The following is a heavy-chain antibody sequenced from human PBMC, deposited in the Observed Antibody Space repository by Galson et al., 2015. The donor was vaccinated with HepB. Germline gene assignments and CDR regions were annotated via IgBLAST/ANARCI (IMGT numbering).Heavy chain of an antibody. CDR3: ARGWGYFDY. D-gene: IGHD1-26*01. J-gene: IGHJ4*02. CDR2: IYASGAT. CDR1: GGSISSSSYY. V-gene: IGHV4-39*07. Sequence: ETLSLTCTVSGGSISSSSYYWGWIRQPPGKGLEWIGRIYASGATDYNPSLKSRVTMSVDTSKNQFSLKLSSVTAADTAVYYCARGWGYFDYWGQGTLVTVSS.